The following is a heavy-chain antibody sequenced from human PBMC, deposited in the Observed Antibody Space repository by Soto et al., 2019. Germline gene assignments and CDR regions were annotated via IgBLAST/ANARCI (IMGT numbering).Heavy chain of an antibody. CDR1: GFSFNNHA. Sequence: VQLLESGGGLVQPGGSLRLSCAASGFSFNNHAMTWVRQAPGKGLEWVSGISGSGSTTHYADSVKGGFTISRDNSWDTLYLQMNSLGAEDTAVYYCARDRLMLTMVVVGAFDFWGLGTMVTVSS. V-gene: IGHV3-23*01. CDR2: ISGSGSTT. J-gene: IGHJ3*01. CDR3: ARDRLMLTMVVVGAFDF. D-gene: IGHD3-22*01.